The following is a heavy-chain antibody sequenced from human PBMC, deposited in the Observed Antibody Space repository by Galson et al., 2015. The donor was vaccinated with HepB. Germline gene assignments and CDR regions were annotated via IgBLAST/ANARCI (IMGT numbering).Heavy chain of an antibody. V-gene: IGHV4-39*01. Sequence: ETLSLTCTVSGGSISSSSYYWGWIRQPPGKGLEWIGSIYYSGSTYYNPSLKSRVTISVDTSKNQFSLKLSSVTAADTAVYYCASGRPGGFVLRYFDSQFDYWGQGTLVTVSS. CDR2: IYYSGST. J-gene: IGHJ4*02. D-gene: IGHD3-9*01. CDR3: ASGRPGGFVLRYFDSQFDY. CDR1: GGSISSSSYY.